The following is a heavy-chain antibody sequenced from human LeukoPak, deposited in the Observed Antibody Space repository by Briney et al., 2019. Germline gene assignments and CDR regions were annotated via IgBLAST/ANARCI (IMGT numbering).Heavy chain of an antibody. CDR2: ISSDGNNK. V-gene: IGHV3-30*04. Sequence: GGSLRLSCAASGFTFSSYAMHWVRQAPGKGLEWVAVISSDGNNKNYVDSVKGRFTFSRDNSKNTLYLQMNSLRAEDTAVYYCAKGNDIGGYYYPHFDYWGQGTLVTVSS. D-gene: IGHD3-22*01. J-gene: IGHJ4*02. CDR3: AKGNDIGGYYYPHFDY. CDR1: GFTFSSYA.